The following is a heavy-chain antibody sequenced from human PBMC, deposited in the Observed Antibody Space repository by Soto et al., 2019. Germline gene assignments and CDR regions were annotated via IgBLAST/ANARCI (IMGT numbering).Heavy chain of an antibody. CDR2: IYPGDSDT. CDR1: GYSFTSYW. CDR3: ARRNSSGWFGPGNFDY. V-gene: IGHV5-51*01. D-gene: IGHD6-19*01. Sequence: GESLKISCKGSGYSFTSYWIGWVRQMPGKGLEWMGIIYPGDSDTRYSPSFQGQVTISADKSISTAYLQWSSLKASDTAMYYCARRNSSGWFGPGNFDYWGQGTLVTVSS. J-gene: IGHJ4*02.